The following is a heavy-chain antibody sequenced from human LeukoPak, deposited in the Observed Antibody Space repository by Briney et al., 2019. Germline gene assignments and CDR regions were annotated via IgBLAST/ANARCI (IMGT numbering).Heavy chain of an antibody. CDR2: IGGWSSNI. CDR3: ARRGYHDYSGFDY. V-gene: IGHV3-21*01. D-gene: IGHD3-16*01. J-gene: IGHJ4*02. CDR1: EFTFSSYS. Sequence: GGSLRLSCAGSEFTFSSYSMNWVRQAPGKGLEWVSSIGGWSSNIYYADSVKGRFTISRDNSKNSLYLQMKSLRAEDTALYYCARRGYHDYSGFDYWGQGTLVTVSS.